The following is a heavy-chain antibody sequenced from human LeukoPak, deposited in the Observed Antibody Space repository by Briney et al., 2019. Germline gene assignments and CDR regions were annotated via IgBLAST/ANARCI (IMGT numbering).Heavy chain of an antibody. CDR2: IYYSGST. CDR3: ARPREEKLASPFDY. CDR1: GGSISSYY. Sequence: SESLSLTCTVSGGSISSYYWSWIRQPPGKGLEWIGYIYYSGSTNYNPSLKSRVTISVDTSKNQFSLKLSSVTAADTAVYYCARPREEKLASPFDYWGQGTLVTVSS. J-gene: IGHJ4*02. V-gene: IGHV4-59*01.